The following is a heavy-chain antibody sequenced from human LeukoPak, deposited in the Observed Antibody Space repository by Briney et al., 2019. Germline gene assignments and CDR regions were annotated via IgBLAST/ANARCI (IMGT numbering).Heavy chain of an antibody. CDR2: IGSSGST. CDR3: ARGTSWMNPYYYMDV. J-gene: IGHJ6*03. CDR1: GFTFSSYA. V-gene: IGHV3-23*01. D-gene: IGHD2-2*01. Sequence: GGSLSLSCGASGFTFSSYAMTWVRQPPGKGLEGVSSIGSSGSTFYADSVKGRFTISRDNSENTLFLLMNSLRAGDTAVYYCARGTSWMNPYYYMDVWGTGTTVTVSS.